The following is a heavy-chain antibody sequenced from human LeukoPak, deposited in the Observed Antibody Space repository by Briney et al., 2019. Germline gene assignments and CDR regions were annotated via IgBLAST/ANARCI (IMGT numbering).Heavy chain of an antibody. V-gene: IGHV3-66*01. CDR2: IYSGGST. Sequence: GGSLRLSCAASGFTVSSNYMSWVRQAPGKGLEWVSVIYSGGSTYYADSVKGRFTISRDNSKNTLYLQMNSLRAEDTAVYYCAKEGYSYGYDAFDIWGQGTMVTVSS. D-gene: IGHD5-18*01. CDR3: AKEGYSYGYDAFDI. CDR1: GFTVSSNY. J-gene: IGHJ3*02.